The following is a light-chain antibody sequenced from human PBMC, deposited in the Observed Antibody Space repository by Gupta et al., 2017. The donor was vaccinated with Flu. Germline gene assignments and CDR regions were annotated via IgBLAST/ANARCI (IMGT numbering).Light chain of an antibody. J-gene: IGLJ1*01. Sequence: SSELTQDPAVSVALGQTVRITYQGDGLRTYYASWYQQKPGQPPTVVICGDRNRPSGIPDRCSGCRSGNTASLTITGGQAEDEADYYCSSRDSSDTDGVFGTGTKVTVL. CDR2: GDR. CDR1: GLRTYY. CDR3: SSRDSSDTDGV. V-gene: IGLV3-19*01.